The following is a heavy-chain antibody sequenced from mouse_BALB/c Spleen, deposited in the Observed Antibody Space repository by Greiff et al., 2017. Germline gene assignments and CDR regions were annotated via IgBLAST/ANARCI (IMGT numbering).Heavy chain of an antibody. Sequence: EVQLQESGPGLVKPSQSLSLTCTVTGYSITSDYAWNWIRQFPGNKLEWMGYISYSGSTSYNPSLKSRISITRDTSKNQFFLQLNSVTTEDTATYYCARVVSYFDYWGQGTTLTVSS. J-gene: IGHJ2*01. D-gene: IGHD1-1*02. CDR3: ARVVSYFDY. CDR2: ISYSGST. CDR1: GYSITSDYA. V-gene: IGHV3-2*02.